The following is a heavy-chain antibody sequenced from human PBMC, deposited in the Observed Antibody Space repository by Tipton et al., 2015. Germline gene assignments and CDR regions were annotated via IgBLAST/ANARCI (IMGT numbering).Heavy chain of an antibody. CDR1: SDSISKYY. V-gene: IGHV4-59*01. J-gene: IGHJ4*02. CDR2: IQFSGST. Sequence: TLSLTCSVSSDSISKYYWSWLRQPPGKELEWIGYIQFSGSTNYNPSLKSRVTISLDTSTTQFSLKMTSVTTTDTAVYYCARNMTKLTRGYSGYFDYWGQGNLVIVSS. CDR3: ARNMTKLTRGYSGYFDY. D-gene: IGHD1-26*01.